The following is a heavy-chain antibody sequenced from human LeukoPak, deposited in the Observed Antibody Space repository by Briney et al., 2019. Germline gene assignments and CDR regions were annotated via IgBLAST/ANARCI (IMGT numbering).Heavy chain of an antibody. CDR1: GYSFTSYW. CDR3: ATNPRTDYDILTGYYIL. D-gene: IGHD3-9*01. J-gene: IGHJ4*02. V-gene: IGHV5-10-1*01. CDR2: IDPSDSYT. Sequence: GESLRISCKGSGYSFTSYWISWVRQMPGKGLEWMGRIDPSDSYTNYSPSFQGHVTISADKSISTAYLQWSSLEASDTAMYYCATNPRTDYDILTGYYILWGQGTLVTVSS.